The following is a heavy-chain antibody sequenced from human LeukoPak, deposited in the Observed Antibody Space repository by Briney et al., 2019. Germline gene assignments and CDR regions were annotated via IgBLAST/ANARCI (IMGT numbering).Heavy chain of an antibody. CDR1: GFTFSSYA. CDR2: ISGSGGST. Sequence: PGGSLRLSCAASGFTFSSYAMSWVRQAPGKGLYWVSAISGSGGSTYYADSVKGRFTISRDNSKNTLYLQMNSLRAEDTAVYYCARDRITMVRGPTIRYFDYWGQGTLVTVSS. J-gene: IGHJ4*02. D-gene: IGHD3-10*01. V-gene: IGHV3-23*01. CDR3: ARDRITMVRGPTIRYFDY.